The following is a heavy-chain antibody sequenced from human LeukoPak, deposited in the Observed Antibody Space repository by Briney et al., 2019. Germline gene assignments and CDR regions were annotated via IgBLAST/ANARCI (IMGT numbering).Heavy chain of an antibody. J-gene: IGHJ4*02. Sequence: PGGSLRLSCVASGFSFTSYWMSWVRQAPGKGLEFVANINQDAGTTNYVDSVKGRFTISRDNAKNSLYLQMNSLRAEDTALYYCARDYSGNFWSGYYFDYWGQGTLVTVSS. D-gene: IGHD3-3*01. CDR3: ARDYSGNFWSGYYFDY. CDR1: GFSFTSYW. CDR2: INQDAGTT. V-gene: IGHV3-7*03.